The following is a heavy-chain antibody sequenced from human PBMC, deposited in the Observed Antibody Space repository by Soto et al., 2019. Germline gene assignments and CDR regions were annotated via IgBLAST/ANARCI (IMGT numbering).Heavy chain of an antibody. CDR2: INHSGST. J-gene: IGHJ5*02. V-gene: IGHV4-34*01. D-gene: IGHD3-22*01. Sequence: SETLSLTCAVYGGSFSGYYWSWIRQPPGKGLEWIGEINHSGSTNYNPSLKSRVTISVDTSKNQFSLKLSSVTAADTAVYYCAMAHYYDSRFDPWGQGTLVTVSS. CDR3: AMAHYYDSRFDP. CDR1: GGSFSGYY.